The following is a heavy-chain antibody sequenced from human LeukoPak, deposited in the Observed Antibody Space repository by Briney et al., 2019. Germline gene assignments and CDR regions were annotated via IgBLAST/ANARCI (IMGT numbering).Heavy chain of an antibody. Sequence: GGSLRLSCAASGFTFSSHSMNWVRQAPGKGLEWVSYISSSSSTIYYADSVKGRFTISRDNAKNSLYLQMNSLRDEDTAVYYCARDLPQWLDSTGIDYWGQGTLVTVSS. CDR3: ARDLPQWLDSTGIDY. D-gene: IGHD6-19*01. CDR1: GFTFSSHS. J-gene: IGHJ4*02. V-gene: IGHV3-48*02. CDR2: ISSSSSTI.